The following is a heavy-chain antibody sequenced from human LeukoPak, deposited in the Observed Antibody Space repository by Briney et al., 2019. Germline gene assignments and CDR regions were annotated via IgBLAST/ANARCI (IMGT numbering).Heavy chain of an antibody. Sequence: PSETLSLTCAVYGGSFSGYYWSWIRQPPGKGLEWIGEINHSGSTYYNPPLKSRVTISVDRSKNQFSLKLSSVTAADTAVYYCARARSGYFDAFDIWGQGTMVTVSS. CDR3: ARARSGYFDAFDI. CDR2: INHSGST. J-gene: IGHJ3*02. CDR1: GGSFSGYY. V-gene: IGHV4-34*01. D-gene: IGHD3-22*01.